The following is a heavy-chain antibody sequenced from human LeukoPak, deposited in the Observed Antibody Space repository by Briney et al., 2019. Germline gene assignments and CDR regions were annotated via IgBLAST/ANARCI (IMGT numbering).Heavy chain of an antibody. Sequence: PGGSLRLSCAASGFTFKFYSMNWVRQAPGKGLEWVSYISTNTTTIYYADSVKGRFTISRDNAKNSLYLQMNSLRVEDTAVYYCARDIHSVAFDIWGQGTMVTVSS. V-gene: IGHV3-48*01. CDR3: ARDIHSVAFDI. J-gene: IGHJ3*02. CDR1: GFTFKFYS. CDR2: ISTNTTTI.